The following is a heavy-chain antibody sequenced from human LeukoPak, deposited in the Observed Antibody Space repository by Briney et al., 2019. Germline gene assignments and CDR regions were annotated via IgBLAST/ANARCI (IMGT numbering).Heavy chain of an antibody. D-gene: IGHD1-26*01. J-gene: IGHJ4*02. Sequence: GGSLRLSCAASGFTFSSYAMSWVRQAPGKGLEWVSAICGSGGSTYYAGFVKGRSTISRANSKNTLYLPMISLRAEHTAVYYCAKSLGSPQSFEFDCWGQGSLVTVSS. CDR3: AKSLGSPQSFEFDC. V-gene: IGHV3-23*01. CDR2: ICGSGGST. CDR1: GFTFSSYA.